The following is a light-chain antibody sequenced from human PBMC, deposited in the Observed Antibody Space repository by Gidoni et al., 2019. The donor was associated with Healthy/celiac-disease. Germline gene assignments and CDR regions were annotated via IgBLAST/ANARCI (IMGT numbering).Light chain of an antibody. CDR3: QQRSNWPPYT. J-gene: IGKJ2*01. V-gene: IGKV3-11*01. CDR1: PSVSSY. Sequence: EIVLTQSPATLSLSPGARATLSCRASPSVSSYLAWYQQKPGQAPRLLIYDASNRAPGVPARFSGSGSGTDFTLTISSLEPEDFAVYYCQQRSNWPPYTFGQGTKLEIK. CDR2: DAS.